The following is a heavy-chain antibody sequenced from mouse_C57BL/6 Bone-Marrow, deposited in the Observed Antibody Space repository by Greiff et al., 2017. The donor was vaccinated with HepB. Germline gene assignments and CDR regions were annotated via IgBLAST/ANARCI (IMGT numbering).Heavy chain of an antibody. J-gene: IGHJ1*03. D-gene: IGHD2-4*01. Sequence: VQLQQSGPELVKPGASVKISCKASGYTFTDYYMNWVKQSHGKSLEWIGDINPNNGGTSYNQKFKGKATLTVDKSSSTAYMELRSLTSEDSAVYYCARYDYDGRYFDVWGTGTTVTVSS. CDR2: INPNNGGT. CDR1: GYTFTDYY. CDR3: ARYDYDGRYFDV. V-gene: IGHV1-26*01.